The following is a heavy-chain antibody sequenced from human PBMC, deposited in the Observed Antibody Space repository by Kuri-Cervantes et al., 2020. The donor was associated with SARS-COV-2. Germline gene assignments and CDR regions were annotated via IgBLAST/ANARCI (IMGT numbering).Heavy chain of an antibody. V-gene: IGHV1-69*11. Sequence: SVKVSCKASGGTFSSYAISWVRQAPGQGLEWMGRIIPIVGTANYAQKFQGRVTITADESTSTAYMELSSLRSEDTAVYYCARDTYDSSGYHIPTRNWYFDLWGRGTLVTVSS. CDR3: ARDTYDSSGYHIPTRNWYFDL. CDR1: GGTFSSYA. J-gene: IGHJ2*01. CDR2: IIPIVGTA. D-gene: IGHD3-22*01.